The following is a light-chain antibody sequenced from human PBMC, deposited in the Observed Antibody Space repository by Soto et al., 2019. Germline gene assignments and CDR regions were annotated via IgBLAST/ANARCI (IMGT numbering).Light chain of an antibody. CDR3: LQYDNYSWT. V-gene: IGKV1-5*01. Sequence: DIQMTQSPSTLSPSVGDRVTITCRASRSISDWLARYQQKPGKAPKLLIFDASSLKSGVPSRFSGSGSGTEFTLTISSLQPDDVATYYCLQYDNYSWTFGQGTKVDIK. CDR2: DAS. J-gene: IGKJ1*01. CDR1: RSISDW.